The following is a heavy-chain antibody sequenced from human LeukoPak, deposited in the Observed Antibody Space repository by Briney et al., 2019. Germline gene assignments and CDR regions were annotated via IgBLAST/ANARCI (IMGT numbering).Heavy chain of an antibody. Sequence: PSETLSLTCTVSGGSISSSSYYWGWIRQPPGKGLEWIGSIYYSGSTYYNPSLKSRVTISVDTSKNQFSLKLSSVTAADTAVYYCARRGYSSGRWDYYYYYMDVWGKGTTATVSS. CDR2: IYYSGST. J-gene: IGHJ6*03. D-gene: IGHD5-18*01. CDR1: GGSISSSSYY. CDR3: ARRGYSSGRWDYYYYYMDV. V-gene: IGHV4-39*01.